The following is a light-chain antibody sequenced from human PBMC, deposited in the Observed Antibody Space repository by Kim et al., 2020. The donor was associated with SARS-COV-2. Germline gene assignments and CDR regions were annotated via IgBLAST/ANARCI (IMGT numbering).Light chain of an antibody. J-gene: IGLJ3*02. CDR3: AAWDDSLNGWV. Sequence: QSVLTQPPSASGTPGQRVTISCFGSSSNIGSNTVNWYQQLPGTAPELLIYSNNQRPSGVPVRFSGSKSGTTASLAISGLQSEDEADYYCAAWDDSLNGWVFGGGTQLTVL. CDR2: SNN. V-gene: IGLV1-44*01. CDR1: SSNIGSNT.